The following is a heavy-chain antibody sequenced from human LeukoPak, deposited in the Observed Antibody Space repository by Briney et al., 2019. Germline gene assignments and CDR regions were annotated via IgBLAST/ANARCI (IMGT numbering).Heavy chain of an antibody. J-gene: IGHJ4*02. CDR1: GGSISSSSYY. CDR3: AREDRYSYVDY. Sequence: SETLSLTCTVSGGSISSSSYYWGWIRQPPGKGLEWIGSIYYSGSTYYNPSLKSRVTISVDTSKNQFSLKLSSVTAADTAVYYCAREDRYSYVDYWGQGTLVTVSS. V-gene: IGHV4-39*07. CDR2: IYYSGST. D-gene: IGHD5-18*01.